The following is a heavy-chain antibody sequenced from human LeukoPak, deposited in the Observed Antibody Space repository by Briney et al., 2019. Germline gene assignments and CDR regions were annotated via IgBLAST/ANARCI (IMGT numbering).Heavy chain of an antibody. D-gene: IGHD3-10*01. J-gene: IGHJ3*02. V-gene: IGHV4-38-2*02. CDR1: GYSISSGYY. Sequence: PSETLSLTCTVSGYSISSGYYWGWIRQPPGKGLEWIGSIYHSGSTNYNPSLKSRVTISVDTSKNQFSLKLSSVTAADTAVYYCARRRITYYYGSGLENAFDIWGQGQWSPSLQ. CDR3: ARRRITYYYGSGLENAFDI. CDR2: IYHSGST.